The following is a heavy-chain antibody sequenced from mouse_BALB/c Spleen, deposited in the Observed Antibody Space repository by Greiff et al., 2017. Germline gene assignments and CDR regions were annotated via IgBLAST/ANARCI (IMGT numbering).Heavy chain of an antibody. Sequence: VQLVESGAELARPGASVKLSCKASGYTFTSYWMQWVKQRPGQGLEWIGAIYPGDGDTRYTQKFKGKATLTADKSSSTAYMQLSSLASEDSAVYYCARSPIYYDYDVNAMDYWGQGTSVTVSS. V-gene: IGHV1-87*01. J-gene: IGHJ4*01. CDR1: GYTFTSYW. D-gene: IGHD2-4*01. CDR3: ARSPIYYDYDVNAMDY. CDR2: IYPGDGDT.